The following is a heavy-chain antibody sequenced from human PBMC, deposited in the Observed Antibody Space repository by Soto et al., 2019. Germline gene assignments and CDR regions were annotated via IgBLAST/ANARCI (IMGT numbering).Heavy chain of an antibody. CDR1: GFTFSSYG. D-gene: IGHD1-26*01. CDR2: IRSKAYGETT. CDR3: TRGREWELLLSHY. J-gene: IGHJ4*02. V-gene: IGHV3-49*04. Sequence: GGSLRLSCAASGFTFSSYGMHWVRQAPGKGLEWVGFIRSKAYGETTEYAASVKGRFTFSRDDSKNIAYLQMNSLKIEDTAVYYCTRGREWELLLSHYWGQGALVTVSS.